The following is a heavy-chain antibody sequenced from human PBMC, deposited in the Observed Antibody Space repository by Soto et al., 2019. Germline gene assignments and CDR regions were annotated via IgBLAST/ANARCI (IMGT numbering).Heavy chain of an antibody. Sequence: QVQLVQSGAEVKKPGASVKVSCKTSGYTITSYGIAWVRQAPGQGLEWMGWISGYNDNANYAQKLQGRVTLTTDTSARTACMELRSLRSDDTAVYYCVRDGYCDYWGQGTLVTVSS. CDR1: GYTITSYG. CDR2: ISGYNDNA. J-gene: IGHJ4*02. CDR3: VRDGYCDY. V-gene: IGHV1-18*01.